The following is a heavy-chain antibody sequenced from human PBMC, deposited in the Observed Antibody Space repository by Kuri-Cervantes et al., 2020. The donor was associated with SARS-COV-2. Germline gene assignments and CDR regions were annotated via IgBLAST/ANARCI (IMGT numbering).Heavy chain of an antibody. CDR1: RGSISSHDSMSSNF. CDR3: ATPARPGAFDAFDI. D-gene: IGHD6-6*01. CDR2: IHSSGST. V-gene: IGHV4-4*08. Sequence: SETLSLTCSVSRGSISSHDSMSSNFWTWIRQPPGKGLEWIGDIHSSGSTNYNPSLKGRVTISVDTSKNQFSLKLSSVTAADTAVYYCATPARPGAFDAFDIWGQGTMVTVSS. J-gene: IGHJ3*02.